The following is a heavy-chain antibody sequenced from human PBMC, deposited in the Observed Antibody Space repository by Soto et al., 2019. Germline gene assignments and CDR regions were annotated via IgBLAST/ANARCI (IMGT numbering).Heavy chain of an antibody. V-gene: IGHV3-73*02. D-gene: IGHD3-10*01. J-gene: IGHJ6*02. Sequence: VQLVESGGDLVQPGGSLKLSCAASGLPFSGSPIHWVRQASGKGLERVGRIRSKANTYATAYATSVKGRFTISRDDSKNTTYLQMNSLKTEDTAVYFCTRPGFGDFVDHYDYGIDVWGQGTTVTVSS. CDR1: GLPFSGSP. CDR2: IRSKANTYAT. CDR3: TRPGFGDFVDHYDYGIDV.